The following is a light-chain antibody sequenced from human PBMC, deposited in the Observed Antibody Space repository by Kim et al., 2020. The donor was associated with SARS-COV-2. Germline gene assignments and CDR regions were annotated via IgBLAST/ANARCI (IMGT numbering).Light chain of an antibody. CDR2: KAS. CDR1: QSISSW. Sequence: DIQMTQSPSTLSASVGDTVTITCRASQSISSWLAWYQQKPGKVPKLLIYKASNLQSGVPSRFSGSGSGTEFTLTISSVQPDDFAIYYCQQYDTYSRTFGQGTKVDIK. V-gene: IGKV1-5*03. J-gene: IGKJ1*01. CDR3: QQYDTYSRT.